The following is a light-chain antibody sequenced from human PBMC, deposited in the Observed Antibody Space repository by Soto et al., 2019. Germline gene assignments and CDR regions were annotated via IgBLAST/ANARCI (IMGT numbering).Light chain of an antibody. V-gene: IGKV3-11*01. Sequence: EIVWTQSPATLSLSPGERATLSCRASQSVSSYLAWYQQKPGQAPRLLIYDASNRATGIPARFSGSGSGTDFPLTISSLEPEDFAVYYCQQRSNWPPWTFGQGTKVDI. CDR3: QQRSNWPPWT. CDR1: QSVSSY. J-gene: IGKJ1*01. CDR2: DAS.